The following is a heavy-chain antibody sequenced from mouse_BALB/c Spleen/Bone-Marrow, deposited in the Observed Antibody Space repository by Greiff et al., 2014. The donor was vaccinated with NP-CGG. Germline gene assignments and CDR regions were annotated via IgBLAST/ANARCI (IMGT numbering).Heavy chain of an antibody. CDR3: TRAVGRWFGY. J-gene: IGHJ2*03. D-gene: IGHD1-1*02. V-gene: IGHV1-9*01. CDR1: GYTFSHYW. Sequence: VQLVESGAELMKPGASVKISCKATGYTFSHYWIEWVKQRPGHGLEWIGEILPGTGSTKYNEKFKGKATITADTSSSTAYMQLSSLTSEGSAVYYCTRAVGRWFGYWGQGTSLTVCS. CDR2: ILPGTGST.